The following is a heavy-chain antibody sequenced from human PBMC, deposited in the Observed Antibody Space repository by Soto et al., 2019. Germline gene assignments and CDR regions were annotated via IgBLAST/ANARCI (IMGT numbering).Heavy chain of an antibody. V-gene: IGHV4-31*03. CDR3: ARDPNDYGDYGDWYFDL. CDR2: IYYSGST. CDR1: GVSISSGGYY. D-gene: IGHD4-17*01. Sequence: QVQLQESGPGLVKPSQTLSLTCTVSGVSISSGGYYWSWIRQHPGTGLEWIGYIYYSGSTYYNPSLKSRLTISVDTSKNQFALKLSAVTAADTAVYYCARDPNDYGDYGDWYFDLWGRGTLVTVSS. J-gene: IGHJ2*01.